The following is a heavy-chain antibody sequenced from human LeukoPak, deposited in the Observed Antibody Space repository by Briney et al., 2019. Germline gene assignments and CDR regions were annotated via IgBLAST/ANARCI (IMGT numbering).Heavy chain of an antibody. CDR2: IYYSGNT. CDR1: GDSINPYY. Sequence: SETLSLTCAVSGDSINPYYWSWIRQPPGKGLEWIGYIYYSGNTNYNPSLKSRVIISADTSKNQYSLRLSSVTAADTAVYYCARGGVAIPAANNWFDPWGQGTLVTVSS. CDR3: ARGGVAIPAANNWFDP. J-gene: IGHJ5*02. D-gene: IGHD2-2*01. V-gene: IGHV4-59*01.